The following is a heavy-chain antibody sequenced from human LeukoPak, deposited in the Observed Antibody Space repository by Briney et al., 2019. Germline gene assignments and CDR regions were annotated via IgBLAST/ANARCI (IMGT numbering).Heavy chain of an antibody. CDR2: FDPEDGET. V-gene: IGHV1-24*01. CDR3: AIESLGELSLPFLDY. Sequence: ASVKVSCKVSGYTLTELSMHWVRQATGKGLEWMGGFDPEDGETIYAQKFQGRVTMTEDTSTDTAYMELSSLRSEDTAVYYCAIESLGELSLPFLDYWGQGTLVTVSS. J-gene: IGHJ4*02. CDR1: GYTLTELS. D-gene: IGHD3-16*02.